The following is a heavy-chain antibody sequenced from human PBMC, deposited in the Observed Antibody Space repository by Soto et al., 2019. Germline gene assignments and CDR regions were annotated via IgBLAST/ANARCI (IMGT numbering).Heavy chain of an antibody. CDR2: IWYDGSNK. V-gene: IGHV3-33*01. CDR3: AGDPGGSCYFCMDV. CDR1: GFTFSSYG. J-gene: IGHJ6*02. D-gene: IGHD2-15*01. Sequence: QVQLVESGGGVVQPGRSLRLSCAASGFTFSSYGMHWVRQAPGKGLEWVAVIWYDGSNKYYADSVKGRFTISRDNSKNSVDLQMNSLRAEDTAVYYCAGDPGGSCYFCMDVWGQGTTVTVSS.